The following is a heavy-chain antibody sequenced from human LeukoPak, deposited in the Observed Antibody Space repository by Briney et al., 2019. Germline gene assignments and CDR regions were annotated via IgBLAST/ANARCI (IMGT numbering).Heavy chain of an antibody. CDR2: ISPDGSST. D-gene: IGHD3-10*01. CDR1: GFTFSSYA. J-gene: IGHJ4*02. CDR3: IRSRSGSYGYFDY. V-gene: IGHV3-74*01. Sequence: GGSLRLSCAASGFTFSSYAMHWVRQAPGKGLVWVSRISPDGSSTSYGDFVKGRFTISRDNAKNTVYLQMNSLRAEDTAVYYCIRSRSGSYGYFDYWGQGTLVTVSS.